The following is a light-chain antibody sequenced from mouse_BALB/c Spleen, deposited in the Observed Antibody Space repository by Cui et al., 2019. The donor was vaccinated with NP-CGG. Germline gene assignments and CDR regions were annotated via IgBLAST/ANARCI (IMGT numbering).Light chain of an antibody. J-gene: IGLJ1*01. CDR1: TGAVTTSNY. CDR3: ALWYSNHWV. Sequence: QAAVTQVTAPSTSPGETVTLTCRSSTGAVTTSNYANWVQEKPDHLFTGLIGGTNNRAPGVPARFSGSLIGNKAALTITGAQTEDEAVYFCALWYSNHWVFGGGTKLTVL. V-gene: IGLV1*01. CDR2: GTN.